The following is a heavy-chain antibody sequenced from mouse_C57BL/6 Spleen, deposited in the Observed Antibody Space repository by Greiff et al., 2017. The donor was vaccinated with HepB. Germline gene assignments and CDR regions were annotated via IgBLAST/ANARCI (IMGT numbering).Heavy chain of an antibody. CDR3: AREEVYFDD. Sequence: EVKLMESGGGLVKPGASLKLSCAASGFTFSSYAMSWVRQTPEKRLEWVATISDGGSYTYYPDNVKGQFTISKDNAKNNLYLQMSHLKSEDTAMYYCAREEVYFDDWGQGTTLTVSS. J-gene: IGHJ2*01. CDR1: GFTFSSYA. CDR2: ISDGGSYT. V-gene: IGHV5-4*01.